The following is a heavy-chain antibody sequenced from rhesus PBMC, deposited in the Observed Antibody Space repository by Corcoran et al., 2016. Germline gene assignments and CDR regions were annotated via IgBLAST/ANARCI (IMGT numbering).Heavy chain of an antibody. CDR1: GGSFSSFW. D-gene: IGHD3-34*01. CDR3: ARSGVTATVS. Sequence: QLQLQESGPGLVQPSATLSLTCSVSGGSFSSFWWTWIRQTPGKGLERMGESKGNSGGTNYNPSLQSRVTMSKDASKNQFSLKLSAVTAADTAVYYCARSGVTATVSWGQGVLVTVSS. V-gene: IGHV4-80*01. CDR2: SKGNSGGT. J-gene: IGHJ4*01.